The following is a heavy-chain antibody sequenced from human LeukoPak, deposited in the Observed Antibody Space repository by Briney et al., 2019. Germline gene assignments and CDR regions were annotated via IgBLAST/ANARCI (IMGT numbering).Heavy chain of an antibody. CDR2: ISAYNGNT. Sequence: ASVKVSCKASGYTFTSYGISWVRQAPGQGLEWMGWISAYNGNTNYARKLQGRVTMTTDTSTSTAYMELRSLRSDDTAVYYCARSLDYGGNYDAFDIWGQGTMVTVSS. CDR3: ARSLDYGGNYDAFDI. CDR1: GYTFTSYG. V-gene: IGHV1-18*01. J-gene: IGHJ3*02. D-gene: IGHD4-23*01.